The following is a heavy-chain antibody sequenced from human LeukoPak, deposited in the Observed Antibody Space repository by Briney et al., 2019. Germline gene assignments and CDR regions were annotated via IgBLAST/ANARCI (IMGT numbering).Heavy chain of an antibody. CDR3: ARDEGRRGWFDP. Sequence: SETLSLTCTVSGGSISSYYWSWIRQPPGKGLEWIGYIYYSGSTNYNPSLKSRVTISVDTSKNQFSLKLSSVTAADTAMYYCARDEGRRGWFDPWGQGTLVTVSS. CDR2: IYYSGST. J-gene: IGHJ5*02. CDR1: GGSISSYY. V-gene: IGHV4-59*12.